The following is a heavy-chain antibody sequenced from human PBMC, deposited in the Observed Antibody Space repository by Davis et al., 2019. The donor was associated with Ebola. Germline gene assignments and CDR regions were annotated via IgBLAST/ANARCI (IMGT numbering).Heavy chain of an antibody. V-gene: IGHV1-8*01. J-gene: IGHJ6*02. CDR2: MNPNSGNT. CDR1: GYTFTSYD. D-gene: IGHD6-6*01. Sequence: ASVKVSCKASGYTFTSYDINWVRQATGQGLEWMGWMNPNSGNTGYAQKFQGRVTMTRNTSISTAYMELRSLRSEDTAVYYCARWARLYYYYGMDVWGQGTTVTVSS. CDR3: ARWARLYYYYGMDV.